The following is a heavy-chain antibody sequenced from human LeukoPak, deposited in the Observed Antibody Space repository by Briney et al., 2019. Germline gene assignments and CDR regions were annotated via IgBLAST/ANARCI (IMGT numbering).Heavy chain of an antibody. V-gene: IGHV4-59*01. CDR3: ARVRDRSSYFYDLDY. D-gene: IGHD3-22*01. Sequence: PSETLSLTCTVSGGSISSYYWSWIRQPPGKGPEWIGCIHYSGSTNYNPSLKSRLTISVDTSKNQFSLKLSSVTAADTAVYYCARVRDRSSYFYDLDYWGQGTLVTVSS. J-gene: IGHJ4*02. CDR2: IHYSGST. CDR1: GGSISSYY.